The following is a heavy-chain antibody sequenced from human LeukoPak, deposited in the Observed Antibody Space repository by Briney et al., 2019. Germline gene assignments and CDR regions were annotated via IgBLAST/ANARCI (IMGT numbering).Heavy chain of an antibody. D-gene: IGHD1-26*01. CDR3: AGPSLIVGPTHAFHI. CDR2: IYPGDSDT. CDR1: GYSFTTYW. Sequence: GESLKISCKGSGYSFTTYWIAWMRQMPGKGLEWMGIIYPGDSDTRYSPSFQGQVTISADKSISTAYLQWSSLKASDTAMYYCAGPSLIVGPTHAFHIWGQGTMVTVSS. J-gene: IGHJ3*02. V-gene: IGHV5-51*01.